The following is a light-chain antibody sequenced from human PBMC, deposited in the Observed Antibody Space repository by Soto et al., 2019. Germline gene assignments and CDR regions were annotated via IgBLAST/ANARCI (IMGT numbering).Light chain of an antibody. V-gene: IGLV2-8*01. CDR2: EVI. Sequence: QSALTQPPSASGSPGQSVTISCTGTSSDVGGYNYVSWYQQHPGKAPKLLIYEVIKRPSGVPDRLSASRSGNTASLTVSGLQAEDEADYYCSSYAGSNTPYVFGTGTKLTVL. CDR1: SSDVGGYNY. CDR3: SSYAGSNTPYV. J-gene: IGLJ1*01.